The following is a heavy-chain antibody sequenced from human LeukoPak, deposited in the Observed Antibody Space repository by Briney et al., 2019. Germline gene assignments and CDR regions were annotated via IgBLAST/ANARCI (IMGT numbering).Heavy chain of an antibody. CDR1: GFTFSSYG. Sequence: GGSLRLSCAASGFTFSSYGMHWVRQAPGKGLEWVAVISYDGSNKCYADSVKGRFTISRDNSKSTLYLEMNSLRVEDTAVYYCTKVRSGSSNWALRIFDYWGQGALVTVSS. J-gene: IGHJ4*02. D-gene: IGHD4-11*01. CDR3: TKVRSGSSNWALRIFDY. V-gene: IGHV3-30*18. CDR2: ISYDGSNK.